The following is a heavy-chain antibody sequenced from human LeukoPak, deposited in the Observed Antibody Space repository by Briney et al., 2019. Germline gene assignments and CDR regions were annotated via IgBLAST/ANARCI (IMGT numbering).Heavy chain of an antibody. CDR1: GGSXXXYY. V-gene: IGHV4-34*01. D-gene: IGHD6-13*01. Sequence: GGSXXXYYWSWIRQPPGKGLEWIGEINHSGSTNYNPSLKSRVTISVDTSKNQFSLKLSSVTAADTAVYYCARHGQQPDYWGQGTLVTVSS. CDR3: ARHGQQPDY. CDR2: INHSGST. J-gene: IGHJ4*02.